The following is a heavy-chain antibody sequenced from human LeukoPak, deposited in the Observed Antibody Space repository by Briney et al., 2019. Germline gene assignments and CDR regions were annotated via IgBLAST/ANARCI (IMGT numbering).Heavy chain of an antibody. CDR3: SKGQELDDGVLES. V-gene: IGHV3-72*01. J-gene: IGHJ4*02. Sequence: GGSLRLSCAASGFTFSDHYMDWVRQAPGKGLEWVGRTRNKANSYTTEYAASVKGRFTISRDDSKNSLYPQMNSLKTEDTAIYYCSKGQELDDGVLESWGRGTLVTVSS. CDR1: GFTFSDHY. D-gene: IGHD1-1*01. CDR2: TRNKANSYTT.